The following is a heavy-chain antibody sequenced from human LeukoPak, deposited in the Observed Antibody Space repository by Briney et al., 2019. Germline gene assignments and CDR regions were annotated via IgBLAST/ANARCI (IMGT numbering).Heavy chain of an antibody. CDR3: ARALSSSWPPYYFDY. CDR2: IYSGGST. J-gene: IGHJ4*02. D-gene: IGHD6-13*01. CDR1: GFTVSSNY. V-gene: IGHV3-53*01. Sequence: GGSLRLSCAASGFTVSSNYMSWVRQAPGKGLESVSVIYSGGSTYYADSVKGRFTISRDNSKNTLYLQMNSLRAEDTAVYYCARALSSSWPPYYFDYWGQGTLVTVSS.